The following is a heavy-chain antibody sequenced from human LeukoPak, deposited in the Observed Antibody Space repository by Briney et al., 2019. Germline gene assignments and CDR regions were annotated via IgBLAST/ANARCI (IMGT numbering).Heavy chain of an antibody. CDR2: ISAYNGNT. V-gene: IGHV1-18*01. Sequence: ASVKVSCKASGYTFTSYGISWVRQAPGQGLEWMGWISAYNGNTNYAQKFQGRVTMTRNTSISTAYMELSSLRSEDTAVYYCAREERFGVATRPLDYWGQGTLVTVSS. CDR3: AREERFGVATRPLDY. D-gene: IGHD5-12*01. J-gene: IGHJ4*02. CDR1: GYTFTSYG.